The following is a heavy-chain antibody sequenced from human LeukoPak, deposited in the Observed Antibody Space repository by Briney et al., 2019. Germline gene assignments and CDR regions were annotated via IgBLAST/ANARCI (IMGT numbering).Heavy chain of an antibody. V-gene: IGHV3-7*01. D-gene: IGHD3-22*01. J-gene: IGHJ3*02. CDR1: GFTFSSYW. Sequence: GSLRLSCAASGFTFSSYWMSWVRQAPGKGLEWVANKKQDGSEKYYVDSVKGRFTISRDNAKNSLYLQMNSLRAEDTAVYYCARGPPLYYYDSSGYRGGAFDIWGQGTMVTVSS. CDR3: ARGPPLYYYDSSGYRGGAFDI. CDR2: KKQDGSEK.